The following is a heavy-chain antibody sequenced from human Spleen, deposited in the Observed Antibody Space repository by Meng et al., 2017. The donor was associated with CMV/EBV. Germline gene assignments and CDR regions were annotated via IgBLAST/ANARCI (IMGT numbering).Heavy chain of an antibody. CDR2: IDPNSGGS. V-gene: IGHV1-2*02. J-gene: IGHJ6*02. D-gene: IGHD4-11*01. CDR1: GYTFAGYY. CDR3: ARDGGGVTTAYYYGMDV. Sequence: ASVKVSCKASGYTFAGYYMHWVRQAPGQGLEWMGWIDPNSGGSNYAQKFQGGVTMTRDTSINTAYMELRRLRSDDTAIYYCARDGGGVTTAYYYGMDVWGQGTTVTVSS.